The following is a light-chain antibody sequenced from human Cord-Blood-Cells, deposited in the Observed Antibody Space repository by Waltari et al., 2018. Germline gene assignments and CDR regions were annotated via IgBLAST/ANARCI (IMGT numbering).Light chain of an antibody. CDR2: DTS. Sequence: DIQMTQSPSSLSASVGDRVTITCQASQDISNYLNWYRQKPGKAPKLLIYDTSNLETGVPSRFSGSGSGTDFTFTISSLQPEDIATYYCQQYDNLPPQFTFGPGTKVDIK. CDR1: QDISNY. J-gene: IGKJ3*01. V-gene: IGKV1-33*01. CDR3: QQYDNLPPQFT.